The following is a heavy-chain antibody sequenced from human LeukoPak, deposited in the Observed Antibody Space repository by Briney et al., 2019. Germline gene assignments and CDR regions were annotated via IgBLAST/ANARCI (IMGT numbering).Heavy chain of an antibody. D-gene: IGHD3-22*01. CDR3: AREKIGYYDGSGRGWFDP. CDR1: GGSISTGRHY. Sequence: SETLSLTCTVSGGSISTGRHYWSWIRQPAGTALEWIGRIYTSGTITYNPSLKSRVTMSVDTSKNQFSLKLSSVTAADTAVYYCAREKIGYYDGSGRGWFDPWGQGTLVTVSS. J-gene: IGHJ5*02. V-gene: IGHV4-61*02. CDR2: IYTSGTI.